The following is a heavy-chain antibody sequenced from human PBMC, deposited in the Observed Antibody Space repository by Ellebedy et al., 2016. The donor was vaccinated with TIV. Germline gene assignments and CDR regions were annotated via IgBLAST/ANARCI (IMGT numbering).Heavy chain of an antibody. V-gene: IGHV4-38-2*02. CDR3: ARSGYSTFDFDY. J-gene: IGHJ4*02. CDR2: IGHSENTHYN. D-gene: IGHD6-13*01. Sequence: SETLSLTCTVSHYSISSGYYWGWIRQPPGKGLEWIGSIGHSENTHYNYYNPSLKSRVTISVDTSKNQFSLKLTSVTAADTAVYYCARSGYSTFDFDYWGQGTLVTVSS. CDR1: HYSISSGYY.